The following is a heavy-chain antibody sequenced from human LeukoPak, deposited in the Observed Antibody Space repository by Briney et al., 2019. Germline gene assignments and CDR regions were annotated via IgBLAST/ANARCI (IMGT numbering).Heavy chain of an antibody. Sequence: RTGGSLRLSCVASGFTFNTCGMHWVRQAPGKGLEWVAGISKDGSSKDYADSVKGRFTNSRDNSKNTMYLQMNSLRVEDTAVYYCAKAAYCTSTSCHFSGYAQRPLDSWGQGTLVTVSS. J-gene: IGHJ4*02. CDR2: ISKDGSSK. CDR3: AKAAYCTSTSCHFSGYAQRPLDS. D-gene: IGHD2-2*01. CDR1: GFTFNTCG. V-gene: IGHV3-30*18.